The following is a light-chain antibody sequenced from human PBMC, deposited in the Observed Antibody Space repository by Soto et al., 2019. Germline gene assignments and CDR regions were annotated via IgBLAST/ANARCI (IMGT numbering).Light chain of an antibody. CDR2: APS. V-gene: IGKV1-27*01. Sequence: DIQMTQSPSSLSASVGDRVTITCRASQGISNYLAWYQQKPGKVPKLLIYAPSTLQAGVPSRFSGSGSVTYFTRTISSLQPEDVATYYSQKYNSAPFTFGPGTKVDIK. CDR1: QGISNY. CDR3: QKYNSAPFT. J-gene: IGKJ3*01.